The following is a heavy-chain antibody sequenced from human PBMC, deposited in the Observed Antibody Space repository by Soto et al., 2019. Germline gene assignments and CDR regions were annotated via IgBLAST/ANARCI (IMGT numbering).Heavy chain of an antibody. D-gene: IGHD2-15*01. CDR1: GFTFSSYA. Sequence: GGSLRLACAASGFTFSSYAMSWVRQAPGKGLEWVSAISGSGGSTYYADSVKGRFTISRDNSKNTLYLQMNSLRAEDTAVYYCAKDXVVVAATPDRYYYGMDVWGQGTTVTVSS. J-gene: IGHJ6*02. CDR3: AKDXVVVAATPDRYYYGMDV. V-gene: IGHV3-23*01. CDR2: ISGSGGST.